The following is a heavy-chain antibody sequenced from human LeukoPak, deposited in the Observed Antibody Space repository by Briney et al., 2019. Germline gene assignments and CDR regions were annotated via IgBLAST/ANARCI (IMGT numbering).Heavy chain of an antibody. J-gene: IGHJ4*02. V-gene: IGHV1-2*02. Sequence: GASVKVSCKASGYTFSGYYMHWVRQAPGQGLEWMGWINPNSGGTNYAQKFQGRVTMTRDTSISTAYMELSRLRSDDTAVCYCATLLTSGYSSGWSAFDYWGQGTLVTVSS. CDR2: INPNSGGT. CDR3: ATLLTSGYSSGWSAFDY. CDR1: GYTFSGYY. D-gene: IGHD6-19*01.